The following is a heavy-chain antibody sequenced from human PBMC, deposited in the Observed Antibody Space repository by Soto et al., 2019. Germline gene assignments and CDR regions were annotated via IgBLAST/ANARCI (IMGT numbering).Heavy chain of an antibody. CDR2: TYYRSRWYN. D-gene: IGHD3-16*01. CDR1: GDSISSNTAA. Sequence: PSQTLSLTCVISGDSISSNTAAWNWIRQSPSRGLEWLGRTYYRSRWYNDYAVSVKSRMIINPDTSKNQLSLQLNSVIPEDTAIYFCSRANRLMLGALDIWGQGTAVTVSS. J-gene: IGHJ3*02. CDR3: SRANRLMLGALDI. V-gene: IGHV6-1*01.